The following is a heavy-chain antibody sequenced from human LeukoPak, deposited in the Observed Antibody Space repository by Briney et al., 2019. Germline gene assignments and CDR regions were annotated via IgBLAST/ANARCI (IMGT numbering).Heavy chain of an antibody. CDR1: GFTFSGYW. CDR2: IKHDGSEK. CDR3: ARDDYLGN. V-gene: IGHV3-7*05. D-gene: IGHD3-16*01. Sequence: GGSLRLSCAASGFTFSGYWMAWVRQAPGRGLEWVAHIKHDGSEKNYVDPVRGRFTISRDNAKNSVYLEMNSLRAEDTAVYYCARDDYLGNWGQGTLVTVSS. J-gene: IGHJ4*02.